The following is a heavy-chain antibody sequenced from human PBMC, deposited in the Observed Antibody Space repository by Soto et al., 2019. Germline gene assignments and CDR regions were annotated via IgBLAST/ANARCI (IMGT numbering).Heavy chain of an antibody. Sequence: SETLSLTCTVSGADISSGYYWSWIRPPPGKGLEWIGEKNHSGSTNYNPSLQSRVTISLDLAKNQVSLQLTSVTAADSATYYCARGHIVSSNFYFMEVWGKGTTVTVSS. J-gene: IGHJ6*03. D-gene: IGHD3-16*02. V-gene: IGHV4-34*01. CDR2: KNHSGST. CDR3: ARGHIVSSNFYFMEV. CDR1: GADISSGYY.